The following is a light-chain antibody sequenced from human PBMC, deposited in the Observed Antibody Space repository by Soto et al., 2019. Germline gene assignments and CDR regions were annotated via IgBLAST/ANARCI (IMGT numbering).Light chain of an antibody. CDR3: QQLNTYPIT. V-gene: IGKV1-9*01. CDR1: QGISSY. J-gene: IGKJ5*01. CDR2: GAS. Sequence: IQLTQSPSSLSASVGDRVTITCRASQGISSYLAWYQQKPGKAPKLLIYGASTLEGGVPFRFSGSGSWTDFTLIISSVQPEDFATYYCQQLNTYPITFGQGTRLEIK.